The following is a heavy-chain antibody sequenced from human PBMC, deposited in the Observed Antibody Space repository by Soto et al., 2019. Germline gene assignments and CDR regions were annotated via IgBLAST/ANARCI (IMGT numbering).Heavy chain of an antibody. CDR2: TSFDGSSG. V-gene: IGHV3-30*18. CDR1: GFTFSSSG. CDR3: AKSPPAVAGYFDY. D-gene: IGHD6-19*01. J-gene: IGHJ4*02. Sequence: QVQLVESGGGVVQPGRSLRLSCAASGFTFSSSGMHWVRQAPGKGLEWVAVTSFDGSSGYYADSVRGRFTISRDNSNNTLYLQMNSLRAEDTAVYYGAKSPPAVAGYFDYWGQVTLVTVSS.